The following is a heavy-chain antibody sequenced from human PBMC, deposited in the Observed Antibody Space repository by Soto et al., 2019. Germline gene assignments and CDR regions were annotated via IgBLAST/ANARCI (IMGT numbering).Heavy chain of an antibody. J-gene: IGHJ4*02. CDR3: ARQQGYCSSTSCYPGGHFDY. Sequence: PGGSLRLSCEASGFTFSSYEMNWVRQAPGKGLEWVSYISSSGSTIYYADSVKGRFTISRDNAKNSLYLQMNSLRAEDTAVYYCARQQGYCSSTSCYPGGHFDYWGQGTLVTVSS. CDR1: GFTFSSYE. V-gene: IGHV3-48*03. D-gene: IGHD2-2*01. CDR2: ISSSGSTI.